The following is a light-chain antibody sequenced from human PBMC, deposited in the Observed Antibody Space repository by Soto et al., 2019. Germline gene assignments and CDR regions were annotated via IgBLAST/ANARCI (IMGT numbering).Light chain of an antibody. V-gene: IGKV3-15*01. Sequence: EIVMTQSPATLSVSPRERATLSCRASQSVSSNLAWYQQKPGQAPRLLIYGASTRATGIPARFSGSGSGTEFTLTISTLQSEDFAVYHCQQYNNWPRVTFGPGTKVDIK. CDR1: QSVSSN. CDR3: QQYNNWPRVT. CDR2: GAS. J-gene: IGKJ3*01.